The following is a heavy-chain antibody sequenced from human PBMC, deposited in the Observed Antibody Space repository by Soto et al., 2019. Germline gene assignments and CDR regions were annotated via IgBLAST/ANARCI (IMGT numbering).Heavy chain of an antibody. V-gene: IGHV1-18*01. Sequence: QVQLVQSAAEVKKPGASVKVSCKASGYTFIRYGITWVRRAPGQGLEWMGWISAYNDYTSYAQKLQGRVTMTTDTSTRTVYMELRSLKSDDTAVYYCARRVYYDNAWGKLSHHGLDVWGQGTSVSVSS. CDR3: ARRVYYDNAWGKLSHHGLDV. D-gene: IGHD3-16*01. CDR1: GYTFIRYG. CDR2: ISAYNDYT. J-gene: IGHJ6*02.